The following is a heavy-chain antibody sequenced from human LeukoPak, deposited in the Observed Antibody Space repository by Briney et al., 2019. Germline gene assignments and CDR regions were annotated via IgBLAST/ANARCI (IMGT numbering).Heavy chain of an antibody. CDR3: ARTPWGYSYGHYYMDV. Sequence: SQTLSLTCTVSGGSISSSSYYWGWIRQPPGKGLEWIGSIYYSGSTYYNPSLKSRLTISVDTSKTQFSLKLSSVTAADTAVYYCARTPWGYSYGHYYMDVWGKGTTVIVSS. CDR1: GGSISSSSYY. V-gene: IGHV4-39*07. J-gene: IGHJ6*03. CDR2: IYYSGST. D-gene: IGHD5-18*01.